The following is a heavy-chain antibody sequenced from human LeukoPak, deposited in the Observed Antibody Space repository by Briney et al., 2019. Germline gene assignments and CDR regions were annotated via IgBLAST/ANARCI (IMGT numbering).Heavy chain of an antibody. CDR1: GYTFTSYG. CDR2: ISAYNGNT. CDR3: ARDSITGTTADY. J-gene: IGHJ4*02. V-gene: IGHV1-18*01. Sequence: ASVKVSCKASGYTFTSYGISWVRQAPGQGLEWMGWISAYNGNTNYAQKLQGRVTMTTDTSASTAYMELRSLRSDDTAVYYCARDSITGTTADYWGQGTLVTVSS. D-gene: IGHD1-7*01.